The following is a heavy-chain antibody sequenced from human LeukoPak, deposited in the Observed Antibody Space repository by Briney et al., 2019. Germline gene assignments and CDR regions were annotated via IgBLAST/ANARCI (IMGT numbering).Heavy chain of an antibody. CDR3: AREGEWLAYFDY. Sequence: SETLSLTCTVSGGSISSYSWSWIRQPAGKGLEWIGRIYTSGSTNYNPSLKSRVTMSVDTSKNQFSLKLSSVTAADTAVYYCAREGEWLAYFDYWGQGTLVTVSS. D-gene: IGHD6-19*01. CDR1: GGSISSYS. V-gene: IGHV4-4*07. J-gene: IGHJ4*02. CDR2: IYTSGST.